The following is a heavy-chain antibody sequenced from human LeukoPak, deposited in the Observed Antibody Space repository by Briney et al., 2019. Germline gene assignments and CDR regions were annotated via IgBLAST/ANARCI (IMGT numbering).Heavy chain of an antibody. CDR1: GFTFSSYA. J-gene: IGHJ4*02. V-gene: IGHV3-23*01. D-gene: IGHD3-10*01. Sequence: GGSLRLSCVASGFTFSSYAMSWVRQAPGKGLEWVSTISGSGGSTYYADSVKGRFTISRDNSKNTLYLQMNSLRAEDTAVYYCAKIGYYFGSGSSRDIFDYWGQGTLVTVSS. CDR2: ISGSGGST. CDR3: AKIGYYFGSGSSRDIFDY.